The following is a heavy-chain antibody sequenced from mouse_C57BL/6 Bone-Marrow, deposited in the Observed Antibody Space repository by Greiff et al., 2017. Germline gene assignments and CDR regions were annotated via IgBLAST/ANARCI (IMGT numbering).Heavy chain of an antibody. CDR3: ARKDSSGYGRAY. J-gene: IGHJ3*01. V-gene: IGHV1-61*01. CDR2: IYPSDSET. CDR1: GYTFTSYW. D-gene: IGHD3-2*02. Sequence: QVQLQQPGAELVRPGSSVKLSCKASGYTFTSYWMDWVKQRPGQGLEWIGSIYPSDSETHYNQKFKDKATLTVDKSSSTAYMQLSSLTSEDSAVYYCARKDSSGYGRAYWGQGTLVTVSA.